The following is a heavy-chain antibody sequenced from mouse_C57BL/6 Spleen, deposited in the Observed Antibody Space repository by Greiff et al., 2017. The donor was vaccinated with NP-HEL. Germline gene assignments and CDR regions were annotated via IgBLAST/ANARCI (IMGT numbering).Heavy chain of an antibody. CDR2: ISYDGSN. J-gene: IGHJ1*03. Sequence: EVKLQESGPGLVKPSQSLSLTCSVTGYSITSGYYWNWIRQFPGNKLEWMGYISYDGSNNYNPSLKNRIPITRDTSKNQFFLKLNSVTTEDTATYYCAGGPYWYFDVWGTGTTVTVSS. CDR1: GYSITSGYY. CDR3: AGGPYWYFDV. V-gene: IGHV3-6*01.